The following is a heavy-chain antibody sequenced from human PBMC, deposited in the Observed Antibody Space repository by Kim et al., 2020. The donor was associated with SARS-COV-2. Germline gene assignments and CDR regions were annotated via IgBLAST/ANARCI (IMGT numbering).Heavy chain of an antibody. D-gene: IGHD1-26*01. Sequence: SETLSLTCTVSGGSFSGYYWSWIRQPPGKGLEWIGYINYSGSTNYNPSLKSRVTISVDTSKNQFSLKLSSVTAADTAVYYCARGRGIGGATEYAFDIWGQGTMVTVSS. V-gene: IGHV4-59*01. CDR3: ARGRGIGGATEYAFDI. J-gene: IGHJ3*02. CDR2: INYSGST. CDR1: GGSFSGYY.